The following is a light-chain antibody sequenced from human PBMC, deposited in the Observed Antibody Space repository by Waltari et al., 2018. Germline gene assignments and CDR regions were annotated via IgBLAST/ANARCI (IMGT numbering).Light chain of an antibody. CDR1: ESLLSTDGNTY. Sequence: DVVLTQFPLSLPVPLGQAASISCRSSESLLSTDGNTYLNWFHQRPGQSPRRIIYKVSDRESGVPDRFSGRGSDTDFTLKISSVEAEDIGIYFCMQGTHWPPFTFGRGTKLEIQ. J-gene: IGKJ2*01. V-gene: IGKV2-30*01. CDR2: KVS. CDR3: MQGTHWPPFT.